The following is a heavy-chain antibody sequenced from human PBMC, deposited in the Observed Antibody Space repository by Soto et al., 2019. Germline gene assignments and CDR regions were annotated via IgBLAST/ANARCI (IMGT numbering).Heavy chain of an antibody. CDR1: VFTFSSYA. Sequence: AGGSLRLSCAASVFTFSSYAMSLVRQSPGKGLEWVSAISGSGGSTYYADSVKGRFTISRDNSKNTLYLQMNSPRAEDTAVYYCAKVGYPWWFEPWGQGTMVTVSS. D-gene: IGHD1-1*01. CDR2: ISGSGGST. V-gene: IGHV3-23*01. J-gene: IGHJ5*02. CDR3: AKVGYPWWFEP.